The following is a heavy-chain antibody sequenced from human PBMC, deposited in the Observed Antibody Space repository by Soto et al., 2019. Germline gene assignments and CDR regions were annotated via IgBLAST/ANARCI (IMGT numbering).Heavy chain of an antibody. CDR2: INHSGST. CDR3: ARGKRRYFDWLLYHNWFDP. D-gene: IGHD3-9*01. J-gene: IGHJ5*02. V-gene: IGHV4-34*01. Sequence: QVQLQQWGAGLLKPSETLSLTCAVYGGSFSGYYWSWIRQPPGKGLEWIGEINHSGSTNYNPSLKSRVTISVDTSKNQFSLKLSSVTAADTAVYYCARGKRRYFDWLLYHNWFDPWGQGTLVTVSS. CDR1: GGSFSGYY.